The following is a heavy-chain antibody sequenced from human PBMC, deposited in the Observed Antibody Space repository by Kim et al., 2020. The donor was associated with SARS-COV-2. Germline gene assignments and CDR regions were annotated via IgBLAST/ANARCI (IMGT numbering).Heavy chain of an antibody. CDR1: GGSIRSGGKF. J-gene: IGHJ4*02. V-gene: IGHV4-31*03. CDR3: ARGQPLDY. D-gene: IGHD2-2*01. CDR2: ISYSGNS. Sequence: SETLSLTCSVSGGSIRSGGKFWTWIRQHPAKGLEWIGYISYSGNSHYSPSLRSRVSISLQTSENQFSLELTSVTAADTAVYYCARGQPLDYWGQGIRVP.